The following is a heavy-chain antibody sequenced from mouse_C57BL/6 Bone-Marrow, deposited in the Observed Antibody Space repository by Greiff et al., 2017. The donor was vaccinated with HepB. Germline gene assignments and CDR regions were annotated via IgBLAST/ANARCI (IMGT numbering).Heavy chain of an antibody. V-gene: IGHV1-61*01. Sequence: QVQLKQPGAELVRPGSSVKLSCKASGYTFTSYWMDWVKQRPGQGLEWIGNIYPSDSETHYNQKFKDKATLTVDKSSSTAYMQLSSLTSEDSAVYYCERKNNYGSSVWFAYWGQGHLVTVSA. J-gene: IGHJ3*01. CDR1: GYTFTSYW. D-gene: IGHD1-1*01. CDR2: IYPSDSET. CDR3: ERKNNYGSSVWFAY.